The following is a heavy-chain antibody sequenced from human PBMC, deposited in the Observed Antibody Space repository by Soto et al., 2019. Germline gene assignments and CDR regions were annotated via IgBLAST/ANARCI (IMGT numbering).Heavy chain of an antibody. V-gene: IGHV1-3*01. J-gene: IGHJ4*02. Sequence: ASVQVSCTASGYTLTNYAMHCVRQAPGQRLEWMGWINAGNGNTKYSQKFQGQVTISADKSISSAYLQWSSLRASDTAMYYCARGGVSTRTFDYWGQGTSVTVSS. D-gene: IGHD3-3*01. CDR1: GYTLTNYA. CDR2: INAGNGNT. CDR3: ARGGVSTRTFDY.